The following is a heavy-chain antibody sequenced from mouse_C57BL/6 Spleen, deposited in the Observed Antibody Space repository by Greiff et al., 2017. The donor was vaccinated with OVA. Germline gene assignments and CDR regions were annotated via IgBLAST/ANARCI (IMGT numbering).Heavy chain of an antibody. V-gene: IGHV1-55*01. CDR1: GYTFTSYW. J-gene: IGHJ4*01. Sequence: VQLQQSGAELVKPGASVKMSCKASGYTFTSYWITWVKQRPGQGLEWIGDIYPGSGSTNYNEKFKSKATLTVDTSSSTAYMQLSSLTSEDSAVYYCARGRTWSNYVGYAMDYWGQGTSVTVSS. D-gene: IGHD2-5*01. CDR3: ARGRTWSNYVGYAMDY. CDR2: IYPGSGST.